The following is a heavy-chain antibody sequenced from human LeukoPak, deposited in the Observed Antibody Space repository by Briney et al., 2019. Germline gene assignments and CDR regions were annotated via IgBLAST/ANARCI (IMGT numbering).Heavy chain of an antibody. CDR1: GYTFTSYD. Sequence: ASVKVSCKASGYTFTSYDINWVRQATGQGLEWTGWMNPNSGTTGYAQRFQGRVTMTRNTSISTAYMELSSLRSEDTAVYYCAMDYGDYVRSAFDIWGQGTMVTVSS. D-gene: IGHD4-17*01. CDR3: AMDYGDYVRSAFDI. V-gene: IGHV1-8*01. J-gene: IGHJ3*02. CDR2: MNPNSGTT.